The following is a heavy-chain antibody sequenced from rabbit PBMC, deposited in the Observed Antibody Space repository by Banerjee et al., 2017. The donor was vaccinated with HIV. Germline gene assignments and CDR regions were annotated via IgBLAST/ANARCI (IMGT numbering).Heavy chain of an antibody. D-gene: IGHD6-1*01. CDR2: ISPGDGIT. V-gene: IGHV1S7*01. Sequence: EETGGGLVQPGGSLTLSCKASGFTISSSYWMCWVRQAPGKGLEWIGCISPGDGITYYASWVKGRFTISSHNAQNTVDLQMNSLTAADTATYFCARSVSYGFTRLDLWGPGTLVTVS. CDR1: GFTISSSYW. J-gene: IGHJ3*01. CDR3: ARSVSYGFTRLDL.